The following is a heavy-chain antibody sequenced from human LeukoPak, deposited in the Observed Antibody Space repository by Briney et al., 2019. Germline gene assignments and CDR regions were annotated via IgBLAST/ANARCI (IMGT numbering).Heavy chain of an antibody. CDR2: ISYDGSNK. CDR3: SKGSPGVLHY. J-gene: IGHJ4*02. Sequence: GRSLRLSCAASGFTFSSYAMHWVRQAPGKGLEWVAVISYDGSNKYYADSVKGRFTISRDNSKNTLYLQMNSLRAEDTAVYYCSKGSPGVLHYWGQGTLVTVSS. V-gene: IGHV3-30*04. CDR1: GFTFSSYA. D-gene: IGHD3-10*01.